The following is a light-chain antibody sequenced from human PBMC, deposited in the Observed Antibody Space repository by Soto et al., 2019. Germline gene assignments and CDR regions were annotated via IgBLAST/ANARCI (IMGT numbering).Light chain of an antibody. CDR1: NNDIGNYDY. CDR2: EVF. V-gene: IGLV2-8*01. CDR3: SSYAGSNNFV. Sequence: QSVLAQPPSASGSPGQSVTISCTGTNNDIGNYDYVSWYQQEPGKAPRLLIYEVFQRPSGVSHRFSGSKSGNTASLTVSGLQAEDEADYYCSSYAGSNNFVFGTGTKLTVL. J-gene: IGLJ3*02.